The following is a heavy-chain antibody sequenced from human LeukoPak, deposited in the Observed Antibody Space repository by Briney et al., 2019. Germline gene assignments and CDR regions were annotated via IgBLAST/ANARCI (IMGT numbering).Heavy chain of an antibody. D-gene: IGHD2-2*01. Sequence: ADSVKGRFTISRDNSKNALFLQMSSLRSEGTAVYYCAKGAAAQGSFDYWGQGTLVTVSS. V-gene: IGHV3-30*05. CDR3: AKGAAAQGSFDY. J-gene: IGHJ4*02.